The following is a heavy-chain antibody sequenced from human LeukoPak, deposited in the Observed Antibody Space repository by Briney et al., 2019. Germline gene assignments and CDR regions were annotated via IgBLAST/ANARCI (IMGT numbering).Heavy chain of an antibody. J-gene: IGHJ6*03. D-gene: IGHD6-6*01. CDR3: ARDLVGYYHYYMDV. V-gene: IGHV4-59*01. Sequence: NPSETLSLTCTVSGGSFSSYDWTWIRQPPGKGLEWIGYIDYSGSANYNPSLKSRVTISIDTSKNQFSLKLNSVTAADTAVYYCARDLVGYYHYYMDVWGKGTTVTVSS. CDR1: GGSFSSYD. CDR2: IDYSGSA.